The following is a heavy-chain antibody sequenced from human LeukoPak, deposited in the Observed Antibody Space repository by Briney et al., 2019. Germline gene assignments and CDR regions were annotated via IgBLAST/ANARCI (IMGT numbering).Heavy chain of an antibody. CDR2: IIPILGIA. D-gene: IGHD3-16*01. CDR1: GGTFSSYA. J-gene: IGHJ4*02. V-gene: IGHV1-69*04. Sequence: ASVKVSCKASGGTFSSYAISWVRQAPGQGLEWMGRIIPILGIANYAQKFQGRVTITADKSTSTAYMELSSLRSEDTAVYYCARDPVHYDYVCGSSCYFDYWGQGTLVTVPS. CDR3: ARDPVHYDYVCGSSCYFDY.